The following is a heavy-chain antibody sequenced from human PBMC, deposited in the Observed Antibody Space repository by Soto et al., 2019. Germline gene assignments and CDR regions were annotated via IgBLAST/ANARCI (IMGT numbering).Heavy chain of an antibody. CDR3: ARGGYYDSSGSRNYYYYGMNV. CDR2: ISAYDGNT. V-gene: IGHV1-18*01. D-gene: IGHD3-22*01. CDR1: GYTFTSYG. Sequence: QAQLVQSGAEVKKPGASVKVSCKASGYTFTSYGIDWVRQAPGQVLEWLGWISAYDGNTNYAQILQGRGSLTTDTSTNTAYMERRSLRSDDTAMYFCARGGYYDSSGSRNYYYYGMNVWGQGTTGTVSS. J-gene: IGHJ6*02.